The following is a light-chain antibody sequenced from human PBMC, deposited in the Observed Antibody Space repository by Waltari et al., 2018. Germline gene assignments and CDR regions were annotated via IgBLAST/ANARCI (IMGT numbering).Light chain of an antibody. Sequence: DIQMTQSPSSLSASVGDRVTITCQASQDIGNYLNWYQQKPGKAPKLLIFEASSLQTGVPSTFSGSGSGTDFTFTISSLQPEDIATYYCQQYDNLPITFGQGTRLEIK. CDR3: QQYDNLPIT. CDR1: QDIGNY. J-gene: IGKJ5*01. CDR2: EAS. V-gene: IGKV1-33*01.